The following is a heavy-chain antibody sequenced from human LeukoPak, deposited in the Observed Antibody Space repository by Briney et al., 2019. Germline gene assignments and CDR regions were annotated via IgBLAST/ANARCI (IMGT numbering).Heavy chain of an antibody. Sequence: SETLSLTFTVSGGSISSYYWSWIRQPAGKGLEWIGRIYTSGSITYNPSLKSRVSMSVDTSKNQFSLKLSSVTAADTAVYYCARYSGTTGEVKFDPWGQGTLVTVSS. V-gene: IGHV4-4*07. CDR2: IYTSGSI. J-gene: IGHJ5*02. CDR1: GGSISSYY. D-gene: IGHD3-10*01. CDR3: ARYSGTTGEVKFDP.